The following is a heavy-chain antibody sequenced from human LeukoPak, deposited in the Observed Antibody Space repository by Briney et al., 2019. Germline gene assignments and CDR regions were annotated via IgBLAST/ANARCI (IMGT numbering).Heavy chain of an antibody. CDR2: NSGSGVNT. CDR1: GFTFTNYA. CDR3: AKDHSGTTSYADFDY. Sequence: VGSLRLSCAASGFTFTNYAMSWLRQAPGKGLEWVSANSGSGVNTYYADSVKGRFTISRDNSKNTLYLQMNSLRDEDTAIYCCAKDHSGTTSYADFDYWGQGTLVTVSS. D-gene: IGHD2/OR15-2a*01. V-gene: IGHV3-23*01. J-gene: IGHJ4*02.